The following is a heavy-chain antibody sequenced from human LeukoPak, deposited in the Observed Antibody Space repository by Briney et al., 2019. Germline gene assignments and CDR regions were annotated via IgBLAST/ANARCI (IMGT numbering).Heavy chain of an antibody. D-gene: IGHD3-22*01. CDR2: ISDRGSRT. CDR3: AKRGVVIRVILVGFHKEAYYFDS. Sequence: GGSLRPSCAVSGITLSNYGMSWVRQAPGKGLEWVAGISDRGSRTNYADSVKGRFTISTDHPKNTLYLQMNSLRAEDTAVYFCAKRGVVIRVILVGFHKEAYYFDSWGQGALVTVSS. CDR1: GITLSNYG. V-gene: IGHV3-23*01. J-gene: IGHJ4*02.